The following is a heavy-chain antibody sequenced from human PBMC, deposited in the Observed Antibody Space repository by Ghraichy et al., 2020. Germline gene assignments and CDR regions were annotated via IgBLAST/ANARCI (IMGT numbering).Heavy chain of an antibody. D-gene: IGHD6-19*01. CDR2: IYTSGST. CDR1: GGSISSYY. Sequence: SETLSLTCTVSGGSISSYYWSWIRQPPGKGLEWIGYIYTSGSTNYNPSLKSRVTISVDTSKNQFSLKLSSVTAADTAVYYCARRFEDSSGWYSPYYWYFDLWGRGTLVTVSS. V-gene: IGHV4-4*09. CDR3: ARRFEDSSGWYSPYYWYFDL. J-gene: IGHJ2*01.